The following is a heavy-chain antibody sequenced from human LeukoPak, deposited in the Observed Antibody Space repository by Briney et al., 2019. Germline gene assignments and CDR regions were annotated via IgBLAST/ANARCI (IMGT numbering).Heavy chain of an antibody. CDR2: INPNSGGT. CDR1: GYTFTGYY. V-gene: IGHV1-2*02. Sequence: ASVKVSCKASGYTFTGYYMHWVRQAPGQGLEWMGWINPNSGGTNYAQKFQGRVTMTRDTSISTAYMELSRLRSDDTAVYYCARVLHTLYGGNSGFGYWGQGTLVTVSS. J-gene: IGHJ4*02. D-gene: IGHD4-23*01. CDR3: ARVLHTLYGGNSGFGY.